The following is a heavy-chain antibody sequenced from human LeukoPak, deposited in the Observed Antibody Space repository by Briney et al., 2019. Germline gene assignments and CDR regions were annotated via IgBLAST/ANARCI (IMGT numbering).Heavy chain of an antibody. V-gene: IGHV3-9*01. CDR3: AKGRERLQLWSTYDAFDI. CDR1: GFTFDDYA. Sequence: PGGSLRLSCTASGFTFDDYAMHWVRQAPGKGLEWVSGISWKSGSIGYEDSVKGRFTISRDNAKNSLYLQMNSLRGEDTALYYCAKGRERLQLWSTYDAFDIWGQGTMVTVSS. D-gene: IGHD5-18*01. CDR2: ISWKSGSI. J-gene: IGHJ3*02.